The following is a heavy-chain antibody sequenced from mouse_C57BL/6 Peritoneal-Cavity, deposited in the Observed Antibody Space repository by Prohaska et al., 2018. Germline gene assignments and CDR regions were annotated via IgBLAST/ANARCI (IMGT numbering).Heavy chain of an antibody. Sequence: QMQLQESGPGLVKPSQSLFLTCSITGFPITSGYYWIWIRQSPGILLGWMWYITHIWETFYNPCLQIPISSTRETSKNQFFLQLNSVTTEDTAMYYCAGDYDGYWYFDVWGTGTTVTVSS. CDR2: ITHIWET. CDR1: GFPITSGYY. CDR3: AGDYDGYWYFDV. J-gene: IGHJ1*03. D-gene: IGHD2-3*01. V-gene: IGHV12-3*01.